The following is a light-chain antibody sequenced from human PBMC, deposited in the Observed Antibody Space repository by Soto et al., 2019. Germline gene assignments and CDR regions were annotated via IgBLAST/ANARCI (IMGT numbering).Light chain of an antibody. CDR2: GAS. Sequence: DIQMTQSPSSLSASVGDSVTITCRASQSVRNYLNWYQHKPGKAPKLLIYGASRLQTGVPSRFSGSGSGTDFTLTVSSLQPEDFATYYCQQTYSSSWTF. V-gene: IGKV1-39*01. CDR3: QQTYSSSWT. J-gene: IGKJ1*01. CDR1: QSVRNY.